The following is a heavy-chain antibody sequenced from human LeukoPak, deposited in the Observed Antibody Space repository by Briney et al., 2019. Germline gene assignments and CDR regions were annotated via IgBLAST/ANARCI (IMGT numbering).Heavy chain of an antibody. D-gene: IGHD2-15*01. CDR3: ARDCSVGGLDFDS. V-gene: IGHV3-33*01. CDR1: GFTFSHHG. CDR2: IWPDGTRE. J-gene: IGHJ5*01. Sequence: PGGSLRLSCATSGFTFSHHGMSWVRQAPGKGLEWVALIWPDGTRENYADSVKGRFTISRDISINTLYLQMNSLRVEDTAFYYCARDCSVGGLDFDSRGQGTLVTVSS.